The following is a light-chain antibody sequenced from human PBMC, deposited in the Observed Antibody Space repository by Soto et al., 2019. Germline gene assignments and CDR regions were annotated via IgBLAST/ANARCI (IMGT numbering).Light chain of an antibody. CDR3: SSYTSDSSYV. CDR2: AVS. Sequence: ALTQPASVSGSPGQSITISCTGTSSDVGLYDYVSWYQQHPGKAPQLMIYAVSNRPSGVSNRFSASKSGNTASLFISGLQAEDEADYYCSSYTSDSSYVFGSGTQ. J-gene: IGLJ1*01. CDR1: SSDVGLYDY. V-gene: IGLV2-14*01.